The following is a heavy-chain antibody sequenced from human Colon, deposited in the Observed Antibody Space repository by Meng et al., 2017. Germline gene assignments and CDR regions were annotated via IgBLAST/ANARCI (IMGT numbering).Heavy chain of an antibody. CDR3: ARGSASGFGVLFQYCFDF. CDR2: IYYSGST. D-gene: IGHD3-10*01. Sequence: SETLSLTCTVSGGSISSGGYYWSWIRQHPGKGLEWIGYIYYSGSTYYNPSLRSRLTMSVDTSKNQFSLKLSSVTAADTAVYYCARGSASGFGVLFQYCFDFWGQGSLVTVSS. CDR1: GGSISSGGYY. V-gene: IGHV4-31*02. J-gene: IGHJ4*02.